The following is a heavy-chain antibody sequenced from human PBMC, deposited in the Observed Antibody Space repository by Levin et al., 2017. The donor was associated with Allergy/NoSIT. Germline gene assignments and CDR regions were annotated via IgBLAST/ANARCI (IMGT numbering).Heavy chain of an antibody. J-gene: IGHJ5*02. CDR2: ISSSGSTI. CDR1: GFTFSDYY. V-gene: IGHV3-11*01. D-gene: IGHD3-16*02. CDR3: ARDRYRPES. Sequence: GESLKISCAASGFTFSDYYMSWIRQAPGKGLEWVSYISSSGSTIYYADSVKGRFTISRDNAKNSVYLQMNSLRAEDTAVYYCARDRYRPESWGQGTLVTVSS.